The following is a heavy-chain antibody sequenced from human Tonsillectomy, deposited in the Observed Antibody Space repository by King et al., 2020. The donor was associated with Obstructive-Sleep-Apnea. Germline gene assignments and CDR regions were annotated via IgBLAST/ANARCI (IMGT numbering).Heavy chain of an antibody. CDR1: GYTFTSYD. CDR2: MNPNSGNT. J-gene: IGHJ4*02. D-gene: IGHD3-10*01. Sequence: QLVQSGAEVKKPGASVKVSCKASGYTFTSYDINWVRQATGQGLEWMGWMNPNSGNTGYAQKFQGRVTMTRNTSISTAYMELSSLRSEDTAVYYCARVPSSTGRAGFGELYWGQGTLVTVSS. V-gene: IGHV1-8*01. CDR3: ARVPSSTGRAGFGELY.